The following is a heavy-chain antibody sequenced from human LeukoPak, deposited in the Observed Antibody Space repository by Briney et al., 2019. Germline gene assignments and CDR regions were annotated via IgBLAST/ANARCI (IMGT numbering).Heavy chain of an antibody. CDR2: IYYSGRT. Sequence: TSETLSLTCTVSAGSISSSSYYWDWIRQPPGKGLEWSASIYYSGRTYYNPSLKSRVIISVDTSKNQFSLKLSSVTAADTALYYCGTGIAATGSSFDYWGQGTLVSVSS. D-gene: IGHD6-13*01. V-gene: IGHV4-39*01. J-gene: IGHJ4*02. CDR3: GTGIAATGSSFDY. CDR1: AGSISSSSYY.